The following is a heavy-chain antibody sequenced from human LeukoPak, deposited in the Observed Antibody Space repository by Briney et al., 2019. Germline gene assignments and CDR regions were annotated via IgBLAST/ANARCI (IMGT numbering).Heavy chain of an antibody. CDR2: ISGTGGTT. J-gene: IGHJ3*02. Sequence: GGSLRLSCAASGFTFSSYGMSWVRQAPGKGLEWVSAISGTGGTTYYADSVKGRFTISRDNSKNTLYLQMNSLRAEDTAVYYCARDKILVQGAFDIWGQGTMVTVSS. CDR1: GFTFSSYG. D-gene: IGHD2-2*01. CDR3: ARDKILVQGAFDI. V-gene: IGHV3-23*01.